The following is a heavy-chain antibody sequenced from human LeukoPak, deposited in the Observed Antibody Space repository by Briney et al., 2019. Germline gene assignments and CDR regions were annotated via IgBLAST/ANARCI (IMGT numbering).Heavy chain of an antibody. D-gene: IGHD1-26*01. J-gene: IGHJ6*02. V-gene: IGHV3-11*03. CDR1: GFTFNDYY. CDR3: ATWAFYHSLDV. Sequence: GGSLRLSCAASGFTFNDYYMSWIRQAPGKGLEWLSYINIGGTNTHYADSVKGRFTISRDNSKNSLYLQMNSLRSEDTALYYCATWAFYHSLDVWGQGTTVTVSS. CDR2: INIGGTNT.